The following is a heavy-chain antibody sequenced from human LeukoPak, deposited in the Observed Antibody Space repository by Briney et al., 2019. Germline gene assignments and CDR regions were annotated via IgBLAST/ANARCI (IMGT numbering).Heavy chain of an antibody. CDR3: ARDYCSSTSCYYYYYYGMDV. CDR2: ISYDGSNK. CDR1: GFTFSSYA. D-gene: IGHD2-2*01. V-gene: IGHV3-30-3*01. J-gene: IGHJ6*02. Sequence: GGSLRLSCAASGFTFSSYAMHWARQAPGKGLEWVAVISYDGSNKYYADSVKGRFTISRDNSKNTLYLQMNSLRAEDTAVYYCARDYCSSTSCYYYYYYGMDVWGQGTTVTVSS.